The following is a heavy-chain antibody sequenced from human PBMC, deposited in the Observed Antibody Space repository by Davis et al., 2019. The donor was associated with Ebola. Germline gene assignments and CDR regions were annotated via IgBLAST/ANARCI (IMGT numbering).Heavy chain of an antibody. D-gene: IGHD4-17*01. Sequence: MPSETLSLTCGVFGGSFSGYYWTWIRQSPGKGLEWLGEIGRGGSTNYNPTLKNRLTIALDTSKNQFSLRLESMTAADTAVYYCARAWDGDYHFDYWGQGTLVTVSS. V-gene: IGHV4-34*01. CDR2: IGRGGST. J-gene: IGHJ4*02. CDR3: ARAWDGDYHFDY. CDR1: GGSFSGYY.